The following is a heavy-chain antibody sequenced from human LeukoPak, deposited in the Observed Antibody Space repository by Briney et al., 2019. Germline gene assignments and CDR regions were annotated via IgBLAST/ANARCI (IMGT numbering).Heavy chain of an antibody. J-gene: IGHJ6*02. D-gene: IGHD4-23*01. CDR3: ARGNSRWSTPSSSYYYRMDV. CDR1: GGTLSTYS. Sequence: ASVKVSCKASGGTLSTYSISWVRQAPGQGLEWMGGIIPIFNTKNYAQRFQDRVILTADESTSTAYMELSSLRSEDTAVYYCARGNSRWSTPSSSYYYRMDVWGQGPTVAVSS. V-gene: IGHV1-69*13. CDR2: IIPIFNTK.